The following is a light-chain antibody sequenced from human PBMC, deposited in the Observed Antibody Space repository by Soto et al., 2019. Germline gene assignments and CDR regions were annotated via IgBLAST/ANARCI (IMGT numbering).Light chain of an antibody. CDR1: SNDVGGYNY. CDR2: EVA. Sequence: QSALTQHASVSGSPGQSITISCTGTSNDVGGYNYVSWFQQQPGRARKLMIYEVANRPSGVSHRFSGSKSGNTASLTISGLQAEDEADYYCTSYTKNSPLVFGTGTKVTVL. J-gene: IGLJ1*01. CDR3: TSYTKNSPLV. V-gene: IGLV2-14*01.